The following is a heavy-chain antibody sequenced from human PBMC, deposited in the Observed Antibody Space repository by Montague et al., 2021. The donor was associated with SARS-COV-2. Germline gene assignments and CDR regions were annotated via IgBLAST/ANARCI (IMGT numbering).Heavy chain of an antibody. CDR3: ARVGRQQLVRLSGMDV. V-gene: IGHV4-39*07. CDR2: IYYSGST. Sequence: SETLSLTCTVSGGSTSSSSYYWGWIRQPPGKGLEWIGSIYYSGSTYYNPSLKGRVTISVDTSKNQFSLKLSSVTAADTAVYYCARVGRQQLVRLSGMDVWGQGTTVTVSS. D-gene: IGHD6-13*01. J-gene: IGHJ6*02. CDR1: GGSTSSSSYY.